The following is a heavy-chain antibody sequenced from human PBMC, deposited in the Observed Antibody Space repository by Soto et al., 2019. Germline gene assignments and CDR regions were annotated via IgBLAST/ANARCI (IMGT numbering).Heavy chain of an antibody. CDR1: GGTFSSYA. Sequence: SVKVSCKASGGTFSSYAISWVRQAPGQGLEWMGGIIPIFGTANYAQKFQGRVTITADESTSTAYMELSSLRSEDTAVYYCARDATPYYYETAWFDPWGQGTLVTVSS. D-gene: IGHD3-22*01. V-gene: IGHV1-69*13. J-gene: IGHJ5*02. CDR3: ARDATPYYYETAWFDP. CDR2: IIPIFGTA.